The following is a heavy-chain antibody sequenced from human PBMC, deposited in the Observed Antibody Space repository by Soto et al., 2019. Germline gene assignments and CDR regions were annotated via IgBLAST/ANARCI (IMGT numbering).Heavy chain of an antibody. D-gene: IGHD5-18*01. Sequence: LRLSCAASGFTFSSYGMHWVRQAPGKGLEWVSSISNSNNYKYYADSVKGRFTISRDNAKNSLYLQMNSLRAEDTAVYYCARAVAGYSYGYDYWGQGTLVTVSS. CDR1: GFTFSSYG. CDR3: ARAVAGYSYGYDY. V-gene: IGHV3-21*04. CDR2: ISNSNNYK. J-gene: IGHJ4*02.